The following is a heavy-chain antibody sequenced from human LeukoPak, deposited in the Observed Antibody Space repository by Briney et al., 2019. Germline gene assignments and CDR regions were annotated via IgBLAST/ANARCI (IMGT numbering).Heavy chain of an antibody. J-gene: IGHJ4*02. V-gene: IGHV3-30-3*01. D-gene: IGHD1-26*01. CDR3: ARDISSGAKAGYSDY. Sequence: PGGSLRLSCAASGFTFSSYAMHWVRQAPGKGLEWVAVISYDGSNKYYADSVKGRFTISRDNSKNTLYLQMNSLRAEDTAVYYCARDISSGAKAGYSDYWGQGTLVTVSS. CDR1: GFTFSSYA. CDR2: ISYDGSNK.